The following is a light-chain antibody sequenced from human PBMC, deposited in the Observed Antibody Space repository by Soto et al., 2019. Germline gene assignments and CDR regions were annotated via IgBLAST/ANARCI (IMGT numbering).Light chain of an antibody. Sequence: DIQMTQSPSSLSASVGDRVTITCRASQSISSYLNWYKQKPGKAPKLLIYSASSLQSGVPSRFSGSGSRTDFTLTISSLQPEDFATYYCQQSYSAPFTFGPGTKVDIK. CDR2: SAS. V-gene: IGKV1-39*01. CDR1: QSISSY. J-gene: IGKJ3*01. CDR3: QQSYSAPFT.